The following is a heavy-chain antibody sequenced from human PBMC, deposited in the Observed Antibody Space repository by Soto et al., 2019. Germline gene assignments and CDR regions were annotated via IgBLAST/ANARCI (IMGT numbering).Heavy chain of an antibody. Sequence: QVQLVESGGGVVQPGRSLRLSCVASGFTFSNHGMHWVRQAPGKGLEWVAVISFEGSIKYYTDSVKGRFTISRDDSKNTVYLQMNSLRAEDTAVYFCARDSGVGSCSGGSCYTSNWFDPWGQGPLVTVSS. CDR1: GFTFSNHG. CDR2: ISFEGSIK. D-gene: IGHD2-15*01. J-gene: IGHJ5*02. CDR3: ARDSGVGSCSGGSCYTSNWFDP. V-gene: IGHV3-30*03.